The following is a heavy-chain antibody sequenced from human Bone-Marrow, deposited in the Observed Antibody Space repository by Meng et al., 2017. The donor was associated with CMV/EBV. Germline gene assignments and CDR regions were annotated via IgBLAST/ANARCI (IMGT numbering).Heavy chain of an antibody. CDR1: GFNFSSYW. CDR3: AREGRYCSSTSCAITIFGVDYYYYGMDV. D-gene: IGHD2-2*01. J-gene: IGHJ6*02. Sequence: GESLKISCAASGFNFSSYWMSWVRQAPGKGLEWVANIKQDGSEKYYVESVKGRFTISRDNAKNSLYLQMNSLRAEDTAVYYCAREGRYCSSTSCAITIFGVDYYYYGMDVWGQGTTVTVSS. CDR2: IKQDGSEK. V-gene: IGHV3-7*01.